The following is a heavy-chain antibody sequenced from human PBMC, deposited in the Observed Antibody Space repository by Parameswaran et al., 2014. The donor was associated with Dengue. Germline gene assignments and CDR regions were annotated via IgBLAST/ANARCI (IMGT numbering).Heavy chain of an antibody. D-gene: IGHD2-15*01. CDR2: ISAGGDNT. J-gene: IGHJ4*02. CDR3: AKDRRTDCIGGSCYPPYY. Sequence: WIRQPPGKGLEWVSAISAGGDNTYYADSVKGRFTISRDNSKNTLYLQMNSLRAEDTAVYYCAKDRRTDCIGGSCYPPYYWGQGNLVTVSS. V-gene: IGHV3-23*01.